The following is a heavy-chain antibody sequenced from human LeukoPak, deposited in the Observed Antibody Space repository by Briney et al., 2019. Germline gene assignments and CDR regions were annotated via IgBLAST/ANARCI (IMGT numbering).Heavy chain of an antibody. CDR1: GGSFSGYY. CDR2: INHSGST. Sequence: SETLSLTCAVYGGSFSGYYWSWIRQPPGKGLEWIGEINHSGSTNYNPSLKSRVTISVDTSKNQFSLKLSSVTAADTAVYYCARGRQVRGVMIDYWGQGTLVTVSS. J-gene: IGHJ4*02. CDR3: ARGRQVRGVMIDY. V-gene: IGHV4-34*01. D-gene: IGHD3-10*01.